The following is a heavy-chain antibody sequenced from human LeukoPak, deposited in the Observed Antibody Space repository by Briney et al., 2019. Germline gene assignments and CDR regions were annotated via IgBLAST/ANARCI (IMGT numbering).Heavy chain of an antibody. CDR3: ARDGVRFLEWLLYYFDY. CDR2: ISYDGSNK. J-gene: IGHJ4*02. Sequence: GRSLRLSCAASGFTFSSYAMHWVRQAPGKGLEWVAVISYDGSNKYYADSVKGRFTISRDNSKNTLYLQVNSLRAEDTAVYYCARDGVRFLEWLLYYFDYWGQGTLVTVSS. D-gene: IGHD3-3*01. V-gene: IGHV3-30-3*01. CDR1: GFTFSSYA.